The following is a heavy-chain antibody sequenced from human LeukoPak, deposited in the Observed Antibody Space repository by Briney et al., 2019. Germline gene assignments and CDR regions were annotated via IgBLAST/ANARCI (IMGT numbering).Heavy chain of an antibody. D-gene: IGHD2-15*01. J-gene: IGHJ4*02. V-gene: IGHV4-34*01. Sequence: PSETLSLTCAVYGGSFSGYYWSWIRQPPGKGLEWIGEINHSGSTNYNPSLKSRVTISVDTSKNQFSLKLSSVTAADTAVYYRARGLPGDGSPFDYWGQGTLVTVSS. CDR3: ARGLPGDGSPFDY. CDR2: INHSGST. CDR1: GGSFSGYY.